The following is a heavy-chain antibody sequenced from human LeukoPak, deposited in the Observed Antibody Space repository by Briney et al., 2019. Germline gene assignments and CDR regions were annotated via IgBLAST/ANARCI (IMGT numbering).Heavy chain of an antibody. D-gene: IGHD3-22*01. V-gene: IGHV1-24*01. CDR1: TYTLTELS. CDR2: FDPEHGET. CDR3: ATGRLYYDRRGYYENDAFDL. Sequence: ASVKVSCKVSTYTLTELSIHWVRQAPGKGLEWMGGFDPEHGETIYAQKFQGRVIMTEDTSTDKAYMELSGLRSEDTAVYYCATGRLYYDRRGYYENDAFDLWGHGTRVTVTS. J-gene: IGHJ3*01.